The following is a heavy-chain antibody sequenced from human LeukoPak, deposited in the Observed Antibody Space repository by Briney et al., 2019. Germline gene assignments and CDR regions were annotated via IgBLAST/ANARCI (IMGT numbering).Heavy chain of an antibody. J-gene: IGHJ4*02. CDR3: ARVRQQLVPAYFDY. CDR2: INHSGST. CDR1: GGSFSGYY. D-gene: IGHD6-13*01. Sequence: PSETLSLTCAVYGGSFSGYYWSWIRQPPGKGLEWIGEINHSGSTNYNPSLKSRVTISVDTSKSQFSLKLSSVTAADTAVYYCARVRQQLVPAYFDYWGQGTLVTVSS. V-gene: IGHV4-34*01.